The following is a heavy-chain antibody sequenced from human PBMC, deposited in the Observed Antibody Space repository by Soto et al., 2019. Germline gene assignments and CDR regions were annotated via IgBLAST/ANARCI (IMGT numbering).Heavy chain of an antibody. CDR1: GFNFSSYA. D-gene: IGHD3-9*01. Sequence: QVQLVESGGGVVKPGRSLRLSCAASGFNFSSYAMHWVRQAPGKGLEWVAVISYDGSNKYYADSVKGRFTISRDNSKNTLYLQMNSLRAEDTAVYYCARDPGGTYFAEWTYYFDYWGQGTLVTFSS. CDR3: ARDPGGTYFAEWTYYFDY. CDR2: ISYDGSNK. J-gene: IGHJ4*02. V-gene: IGHV3-30-3*01.